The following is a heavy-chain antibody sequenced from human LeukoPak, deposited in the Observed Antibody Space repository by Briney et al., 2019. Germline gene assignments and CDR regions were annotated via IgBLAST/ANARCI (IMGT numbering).Heavy chain of an antibody. V-gene: IGHV4-38-2*02. CDR3: ARDPPIADPYYYYMDV. CDR1: GYSISSGYY. Sequence: SETLSLTCTVSGYSISSGYYWGWIRQPPGKGLEWIGSIYHSGSTYYNPSLKSRVTISVDTSKNQFSLKLSSVTAADTAVYYCARDPPIADPYYYYMDVWGKGTTVTVSS. D-gene: IGHD6-13*01. CDR2: IYHSGST. J-gene: IGHJ6*03.